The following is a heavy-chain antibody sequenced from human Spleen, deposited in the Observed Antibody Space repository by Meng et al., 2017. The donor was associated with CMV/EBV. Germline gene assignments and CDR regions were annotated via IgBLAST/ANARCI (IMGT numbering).Heavy chain of an antibody. D-gene: IGHD1-26*01. CDR3: ARESSGSSPSFDY. CDR1: GYSFTDYY. CDR2: INPNVGSV. V-gene: IGHV1-2*02. Sequence: ASGYSFTDYYVHWVRQAPGQGLEWMGWINPNVGSVSFAEEFQGRVTLTRDTSLSTAYMELSRLRSDDTAVYYCARESSGSSPSFDYWGQGTLVTVSS. J-gene: IGHJ4*02.